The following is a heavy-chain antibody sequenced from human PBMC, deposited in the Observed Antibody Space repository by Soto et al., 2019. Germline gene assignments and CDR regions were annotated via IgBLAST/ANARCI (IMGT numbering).Heavy chain of an antibody. CDR3: AKDITIFGVVIIGDAFDI. V-gene: IGHV3-9*01. Sequence: EVQLVESGGGLVQPGRSLRLSCAATGCTFDDYAMHWVRQAPGKGLEWVSGISWNSGSIGYADSVKGRFTISRDNAKNSLYLQMNSLRAEDTALYYCAKDITIFGVVIIGDAFDIWGQGTMVTVSS. J-gene: IGHJ3*02. D-gene: IGHD3-3*01. CDR2: ISWNSGSI. CDR1: GCTFDDYA.